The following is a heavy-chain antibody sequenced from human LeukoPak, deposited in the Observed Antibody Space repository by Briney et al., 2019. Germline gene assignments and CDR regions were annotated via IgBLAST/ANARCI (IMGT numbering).Heavy chain of an antibody. Sequence: GGSLRLSCAASGFTFSSYWFHWVRQAPGKGLVWVSRINSDGSGTTYADSVKGRFTISRDNAKSTLFLQMNSLRAEDTALYYCARTTSMNYVGDAFHIWGQGTMVTVSS. D-gene: IGHD1-7*01. J-gene: IGHJ3*02. V-gene: IGHV3-74*01. CDR2: INSDGSGT. CDR3: ARTTSMNYVGDAFHI. CDR1: GFTFSSYW.